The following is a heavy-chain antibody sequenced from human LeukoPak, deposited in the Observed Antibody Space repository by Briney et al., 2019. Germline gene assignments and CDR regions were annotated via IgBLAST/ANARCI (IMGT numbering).Heavy chain of an antibody. CDR1: GYTFTSYA. CDR3: ALLGATELDY. J-gene: IGHJ4*02. V-gene: IGHV1-2*02. Sequence: ASVKVSCKASGYTFTSYAMNWVRQAPGQGLEWMGWVIPHSGGTNYAQKFQGRVTMTRDTSINTAYMELFRLRSDDTAIYYCALLGATELDYWGQGTLVTVSS. CDR2: VIPHSGGT. D-gene: IGHD1-26*01.